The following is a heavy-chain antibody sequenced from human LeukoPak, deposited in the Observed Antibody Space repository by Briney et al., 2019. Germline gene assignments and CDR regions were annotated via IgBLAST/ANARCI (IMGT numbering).Heavy chain of an antibody. V-gene: IGHV3-33*01. D-gene: IGHD6-6*01. J-gene: IGHJ4*02. CDR1: GYRFTGYY. CDR3: ASISSSSIDY. CDR2: IWYGGSNK. Sequence: SCKASGYRFTGYYLHWVRQAPGKGLEWVAVIWYGGSNKYYADSVKGRFTISRDNSKNTLYLQMNSLRAEDTAVYYCASISSSSIDYWSQGTLVTVSS.